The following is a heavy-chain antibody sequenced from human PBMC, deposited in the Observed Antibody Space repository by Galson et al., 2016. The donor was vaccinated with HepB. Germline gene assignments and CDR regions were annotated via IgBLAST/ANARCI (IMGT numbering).Heavy chain of an antibody. CDR2: MKVDGNEK. CDR3: ARDLSVWLRGIDS. J-gene: IGHJ4*02. V-gene: IGHV3-7*03. CDR1: GFTLRVYW. D-gene: IGHD6-19*01. Sequence: SLRLSCAASGFTLRVYWMSWVRQAPGKSLERVATMKVDGNEKYYVDSVKGRFTISGDNAKNSMYLQMNSLRAEDTAVYYCARDLSVWLRGIDSWGQGTLVTVSS.